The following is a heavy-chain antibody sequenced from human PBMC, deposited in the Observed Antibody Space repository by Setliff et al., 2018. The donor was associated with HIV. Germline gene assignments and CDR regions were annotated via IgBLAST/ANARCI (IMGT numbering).Heavy chain of an antibody. J-gene: IGHJ4*02. CDR3: ARQGAGYSDDY. D-gene: IGHD5-18*01. CDR2: IYTSGST. CDR1: DGSFSGYY. V-gene: IGHV4-59*10. Sequence: PSETLSLTCAVYDGSFSGYYWSWIRQPAGKGLEWIGRIYTSGSTNYNPSLESRVTISVDTSRNQFSLKLSSVTAADTAVYYCARQGAGYSDDYWGQGTLVTVSS.